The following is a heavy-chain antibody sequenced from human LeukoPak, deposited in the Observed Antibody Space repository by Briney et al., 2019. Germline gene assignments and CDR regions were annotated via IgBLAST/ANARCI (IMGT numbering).Heavy chain of an antibody. J-gene: IGHJ3*02. V-gene: IGHV3-23*01. Sequence: SGGSLRLSCAASGFTFSSYAMSWVRQAPGKGLEWVSAISGSGGSTYYADSVKGRFTISRDNSKNTLYLQMNSLRAEDTAVYYCAKDEEFDDSSGYGAFDIWGQGTMVTVSS. D-gene: IGHD3-22*01. CDR3: AKDEEFDDSSGYGAFDI. CDR1: GFTFSSYA. CDR2: ISGSGGST.